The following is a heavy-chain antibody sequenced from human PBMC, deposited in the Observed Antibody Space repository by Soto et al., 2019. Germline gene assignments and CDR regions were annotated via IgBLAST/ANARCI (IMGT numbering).Heavy chain of an antibody. CDR2: ISSSSSYI. CDR3: AHRQQRVDLGAFDI. CDR1: GFTFSSYS. Sequence: GGSLRLSCAASGFTFSSYSMSWVRQAPGKGLEWVSSISSSSSYIYYADSVKGRFTISRDNAKNSLYLQMNSLRAEDTAVYYCAHRQQRVDLGAFDIWGQGTMVTVSS. J-gene: IGHJ3*02. V-gene: IGHV3-21*01. D-gene: IGHD6-13*01.